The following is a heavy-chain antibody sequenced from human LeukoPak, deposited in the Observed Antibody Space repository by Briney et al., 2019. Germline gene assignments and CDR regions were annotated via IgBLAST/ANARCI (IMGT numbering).Heavy chain of an antibody. CDR2: ISSSSSYI. V-gene: IGHV3-21*01. CDR1: GXTFSSYS. J-gene: IGHJ4*02. CDR3: ARVFTYDYVWGSYRPTEFDY. D-gene: IGHD3-16*02. Sequence: GGSLRLSCAASGXTFSSYSMNWVRQAPGKGLEWVSSISSSSSYIYYADSVKGRFTISRDNAKNSLYLQMNSLRAEDTAVYYCARVFTYDYVWGSYRPTEFDYWGQGTLVTVSS.